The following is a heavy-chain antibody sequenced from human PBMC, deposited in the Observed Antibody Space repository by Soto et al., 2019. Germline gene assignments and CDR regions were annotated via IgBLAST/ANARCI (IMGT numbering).Heavy chain of an antibody. CDR1: GGSFSGYY. J-gene: IGHJ4*02. CDR2: INHSGST. D-gene: IGHD3-16*01. V-gene: IGHV4-34*01. Sequence: SETLSLTCAVYGGSFSGYYWSWIRQPPGKGLEWIGEINHSGSTNYNPSLKSRVTISVDTSKNQFSLKLSSVTAADTAVYYCARKTGRGYYFDYWGQGTLVTVSS. CDR3: ARKTGRGYYFDY.